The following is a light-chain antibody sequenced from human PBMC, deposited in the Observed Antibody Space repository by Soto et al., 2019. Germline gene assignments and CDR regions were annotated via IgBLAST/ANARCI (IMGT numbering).Light chain of an antibody. V-gene: IGKV1-39*01. Sequence: DIQLTQSPSSLSASVGDRGTITCRASQSISTYLKWYHQKPGKAPDILIYAASSLKSGVPSRFSGSGSGTHFTLTITGLQPADFETYYCQQNFSIPITFGQGTRLEIK. J-gene: IGKJ5*01. CDR3: QQNFSIPIT. CDR1: QSISTY. CDR2: AAS.